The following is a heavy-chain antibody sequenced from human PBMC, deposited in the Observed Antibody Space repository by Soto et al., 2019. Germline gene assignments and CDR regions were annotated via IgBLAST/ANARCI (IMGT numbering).Heavy chain of an antibody. J-gene: IGHJ4*02. V-gene: IGHV3-33*01. CDR3: ARDRRFLEWLDY. CDR2: IWFDGSNK. CDR1: GFKFSTYG. D-gene: IGHD3-3*01. Sequence: QVQVVASGGGVVQPGRSLRLSCVASGFKFSTYGMHWVRQAPGKGLEWVAVIWFDGSNKYYGDSVKGRFTISRDNSKNTVYLQMNSLRVEDTAVYYCARDRRFLEWLDYWGQGTLVTVSS.